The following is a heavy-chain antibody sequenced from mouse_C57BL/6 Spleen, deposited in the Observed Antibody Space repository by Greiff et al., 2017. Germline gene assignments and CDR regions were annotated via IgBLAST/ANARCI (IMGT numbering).Heavy chain of an antibody. J-gene: IGHJ2*01. CDR3: ARSDY. CDR2: ISDGGSYT. Sequence: EVQLMESGGGLVKPGGSLKLSCAASGFTFSSYAMSWVRQTPEQRLEWVATISDGGSYTNYPDNVKGRFTISRDNTNNNLYLQMSHLKSEDTAMYDCARSDYWGQGTTLTVSS. CDR1: GFTFSSYA. V-gene: IGHV5-4*01.